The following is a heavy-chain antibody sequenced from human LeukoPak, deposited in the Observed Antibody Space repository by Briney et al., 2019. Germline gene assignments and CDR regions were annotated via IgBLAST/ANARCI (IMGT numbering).Heavy chain of an antibody. CDR2: IKQDGSEK. CDR3: ARFTITMTVVVPNFEY. J-gene: IGHJ4*02. V-gene: IGHV3-7*01. D-gene: IGHD3-22*01. Sequence: GGSLRLSCAASGFSFISYWMSWVRQAPGKGLEWVANIKQDGSEKYYVDSVKGRFTISRDNAKNSLYLQMNSLRAEDTAVYYCARFTITMTVVVPNFEYWGQGTLVTVSS. CDR1: GFSFISYW.